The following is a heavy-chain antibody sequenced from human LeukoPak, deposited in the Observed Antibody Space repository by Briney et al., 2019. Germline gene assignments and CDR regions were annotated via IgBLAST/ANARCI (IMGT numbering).Heavy chain of an antibody. CDR2: IYYSGST. Sequence: SETLSLTCTVSGGSISSYYWSWIRQPPGKGLEWIGYIYYSGSTNYNPSLKSRVTISVDTSKNQFSLKLSSVTAADTAVYYCARQSATIFGVVIDWGQGTLVTVSS. CDR3: ARQSATIFGVVID. V-gene: IGHV4-59*01. J-gene: IGHJ4*02. D-gene: IGHD3-3*01. CDR1: GGSISSYY.